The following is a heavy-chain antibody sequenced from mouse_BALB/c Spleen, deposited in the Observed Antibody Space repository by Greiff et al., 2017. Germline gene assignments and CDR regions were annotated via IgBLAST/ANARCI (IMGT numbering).Heavy chain of an antibody. D-gene: IGHD1-3*01. J-gene: IGHJ1*01. V-gene: IGHV5-15*02. CDR1: GFTFSDYG. Sequence: EVQVVESGGGLVQPGGSRKLSCAASGFTFSDYGMAWVRQAPGQGPEWVAFISTLAYSIYYADTVTGRFTISRENAKNTLYLEMSSLRSEDTAMYYCARCVSGGNWYFDVWGAGTTVTVSS. CDR2: ISTLAYSI. CDR3: ARCVSGGNWYFDV.